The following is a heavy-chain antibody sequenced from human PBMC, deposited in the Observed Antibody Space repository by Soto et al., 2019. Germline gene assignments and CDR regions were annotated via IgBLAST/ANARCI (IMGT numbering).Heavy chain of an antibody. Sequence: QVQLVQSGAEVKKPGASVKVSCKASGYTFISYGISWVRQAPGQGLEWMGWISAYNGNTNYAQKLQGRATMTTDTSTSTAYMELRSLRSAATAVYYCARDAYYGDYGDYYYGMDVWGQGTTVTVS. J-gene: IGHJ6*02. D-gene: IGHD4-17*01. CDR3: ARDAYYGDYGDYYYGMDV. CDR1: GYTFISYG. V-gene: IGHV1-18*01. CDR2: ISAYNGNT.